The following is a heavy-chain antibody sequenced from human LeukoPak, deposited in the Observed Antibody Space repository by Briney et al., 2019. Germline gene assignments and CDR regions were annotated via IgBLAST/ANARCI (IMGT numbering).Heavy chain of an antibody. CDR3: ARGGSYGGYHSY. CDR2: ISSMSGRYI. D-gene: IGHD4-23*01. V-gene: IGHV3-21*01. CDR1: GFTFSSYS. Sequence: GGSLRLSCEASGFTFSSYSMTWVRQAPGKGLEWVAFISSMSGRYIYYAESLKGRFTISRDNAKNSLYLQMNSLRAEDTALYYCARGGSYGGYHSYWGQGTLVTVSS. J-gene: IGHJ4*02.